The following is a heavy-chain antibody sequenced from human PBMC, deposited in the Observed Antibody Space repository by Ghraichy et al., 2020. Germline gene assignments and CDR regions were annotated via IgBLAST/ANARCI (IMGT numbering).Heavy chain of an antibody. Sequence: LSLTCAASGFTFSSYSMNWVRQAPGKGLEWGSYISSSSSTIYYADSVKGRFTISRDNAKNSLYLQMNSLRDEDTAVYYCARAGYCSSTSCHYYYYGMDVWGQGTTVTVSS. CDR1: GFTFSSYS. V-gene: IGHV3-48*02. CDR2: ISSSSSTI. CDR3: ARAGYCSSTSCHYYYYGMDV. D-gene: IGHD2-2*01. J-gene: IGHJ6*02.